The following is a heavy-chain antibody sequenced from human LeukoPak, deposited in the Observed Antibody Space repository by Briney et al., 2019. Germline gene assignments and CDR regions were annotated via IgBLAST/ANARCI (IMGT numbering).Heavy chain of an antibody. J-gene: IGHJ3*02. Sequence: PGGSLRLSCAASGFTFSSYAMSWVRQAPGKGLEWVSAISGSGGSTYYADSVKGRFTISRDNSKNTLYLQMNSLRAEDTAVYYCARHQYRARDAFDIWGQGTMVTVSS. V-gene: IGHV3-23*01. CDR2: ISGSGGST. CDR1: GFTFSSYA. D-gene: IGHD2-2*01. CDR3: ARHQYRARDAFDI.